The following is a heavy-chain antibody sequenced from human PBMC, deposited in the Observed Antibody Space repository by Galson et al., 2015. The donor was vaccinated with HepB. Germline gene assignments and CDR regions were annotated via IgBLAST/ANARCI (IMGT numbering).Heavy chain of an antibody. Sequence: SLRLSCAASGFTFSSYGMHWVRQAPGKGLEWVAVISYDGSNKYYADSVKGRFTISRDNSKNTLYLQMNSLRAEDTAVYYCANIPTYYYGSGSYYSWGQGTLVTVSS. CDR3: ANIPTYYYGSGSYYS. CDR2: ISYDGSNK. CDR1: GFTFSSYG. D-gene: IGHD3-10*01. V-gene: IGHV3-30*18. J-gene: IGHJ5*02.